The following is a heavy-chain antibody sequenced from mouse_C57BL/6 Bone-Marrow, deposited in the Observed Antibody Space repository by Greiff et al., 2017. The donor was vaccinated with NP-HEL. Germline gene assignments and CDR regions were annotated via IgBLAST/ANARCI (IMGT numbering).Heavy chain of an antibody. V-gene: IGHV5-12*01. CDR1: GFTFSDYY. J-gene: IGHJ3*01. D-gene: IGHD6-5*01. CDR3: ARPMPFY. CDR2: ISNGGGST. Sequence: EVQLVESGGGLVQPGGSLKLSCAASGFTFSDYYMYWVRQTPEKRLEWVAYISNGGGSTYYPDTVKGRFTISRDNAKNTLYLQMSRLKSEDTAMYYCARPMPFYWGQGTLVTVSA.